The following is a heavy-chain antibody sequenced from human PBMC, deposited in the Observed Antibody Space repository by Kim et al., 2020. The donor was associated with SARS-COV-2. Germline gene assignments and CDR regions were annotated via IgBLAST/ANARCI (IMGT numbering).Heavy chain of an antibody. J-gene: IGHJ4*02. D-gene: IGHD3-16*02. CDR3: AKGPYYDYVWGSYRYTANFDY. Sequence: GGSLRLSCAASGFTFSSYAMSWVRQAPGKGLEWVSVIYSGGSSTYYADSVKGRFTISRDNSKNTLYLQMNSLRAEDTAVYYCAKGPYYDYVWGSYRYTANFDYWGQGTLVTVSS. CDR2: IYSGGSST. V-gene: IGHV3-23*03. CDR1: GFTFSSYA.